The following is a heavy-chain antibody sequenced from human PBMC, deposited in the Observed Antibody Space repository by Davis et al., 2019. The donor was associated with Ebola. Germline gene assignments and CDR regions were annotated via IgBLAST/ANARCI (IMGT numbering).Heavy chain of an antibody. CDR1: GFSLSASGVG. J-gene: IGHJ5*02. D-gene: IGHD6-13*01. Sequence: SGPTLVKPTQTLTLTCTFSGFSLSASGVGVGWIRQSPGKALEWLALIYWDGDKRYSTSLKSRLTISKDTSKSQVVLTMTNMDPVDTATYYCAHSPAAAGTFDPWGQGTLVTVSS. CDR2: IYWDGDK. CDR3: AHSPAAAGTFDP. V-gene: IGHV2-5*02.